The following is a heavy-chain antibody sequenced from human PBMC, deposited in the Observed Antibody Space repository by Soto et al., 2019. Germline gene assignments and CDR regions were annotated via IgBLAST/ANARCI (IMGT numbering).Heavy chain of an antibody. CDR2: IYYSGGT. V-gene: IGHV4-31*03. D-gene: IGHD5-12*01. CDR3: ARQDSGYADYVDV. CDR1: GGSISRGGYY. J-gene: IGHJ6*03. Sequence: QVQLQESGPGLVKPSQTLSLTCTVSGGSISRGGYYWSWIRQHPGKGLEWIGYIYYSGGTYYNPSLKSRVTISVDTSENQFSLRLSSVTAADAAVYYCARQDSGYADYVDVWGKGTTVTVSS.